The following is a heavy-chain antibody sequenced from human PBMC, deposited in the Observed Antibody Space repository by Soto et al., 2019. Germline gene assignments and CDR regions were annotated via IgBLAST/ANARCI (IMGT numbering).Heavy chain of an antibody. CDR1: GYTFTSYG. J-gene: IGHJ5*02. CDR2: ISAYNGNT. V-gene: IGHV1-18*01. CDR3: ARDLSVAATDWFDP. D-gene: IGHD2-15*01. Sequence: ASVKVSCKASGYTFTSYGISWVRQAPGQGLEWMGWISAYNGNTNYAQKLQGRVTMTTDTSTGTAYMELRSLRSDDTAVYYCARDLSVAATDWFDPWGQGTLVTSPQ.